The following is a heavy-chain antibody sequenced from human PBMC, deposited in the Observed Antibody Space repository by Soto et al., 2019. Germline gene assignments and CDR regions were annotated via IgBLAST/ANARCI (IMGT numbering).Heavy chain of an antibody. D-gene: IGHD2-21*02. CDR2: INAGNGNT. J-gene: IGHJ3*02. CDR3: ARDNGGVTTLDAFDI. V-gene: IGHV1-3*01. Sequence: ASVKVSCKASGYTFTSYAMHWVRKAPGQRLEWMGWINAGNGNTKYSQKFQGRVTITRDTSASTAYMELSSLRSEDTAVYYCARDNGGVTTLDAFDIWGQGTMVTVSS. CDR1: GYTFTSYA.